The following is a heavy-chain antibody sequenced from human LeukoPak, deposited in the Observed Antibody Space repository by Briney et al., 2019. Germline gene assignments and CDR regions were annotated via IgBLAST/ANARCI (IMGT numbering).Heavy chain of an antibody. V-gene: IGHV3-30*02. CDR3: AKDSLAEIDY. CDR1: GFTFSRFA. Sequence: PGGSLRLSCAASGFTFSRFAMHWVRQAPGKGLEWVAFIRYDGSDKYYADSVKGRFTISRDNSKNTLYLQMNSLRAEDTAVYYCAKDSLAEIDYWGQGTLVTVSS. J-gene: IGHJ4*02. CDR2: IRYDGSDK. D-gene: IGHD3-16*01.